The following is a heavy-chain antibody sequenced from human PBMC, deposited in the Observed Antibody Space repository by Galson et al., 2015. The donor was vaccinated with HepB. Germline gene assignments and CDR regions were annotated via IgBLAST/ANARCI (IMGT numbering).Heavy chain of an antibody. D-gene: IGHD1-26*01. J-gene: IGHJ4*02. CDR3: ARAESARSKFDY. Sequence: SLRLSCAASGFTFSSYWMHWVRQAPGKGLVWVSRINSDGSSTSYADSVKGRSTISRDNAKNTLYLQMNSLRAEDTAVYYCARAESARSKFDYWGQGTLVTVSS. V-gene: IGHV3-74*01. CDR1: GFTFSSYW. CDR2: INSDGSST.